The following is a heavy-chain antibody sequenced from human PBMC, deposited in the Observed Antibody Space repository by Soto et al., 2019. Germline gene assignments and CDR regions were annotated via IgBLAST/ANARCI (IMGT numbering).Heavy chain of an antibody. D-gene: IGHD3-10*01. J-gene: IGHJ5*01. CDR1: GGDLRNSG. CDR3: AKEDGAGFNS. CDR2: IFPLLAMV. V-gene: IGHV1-69*04. Sequence: QVHLVQSGAEMKKPGSSVTVSCKVSGGDLRNSGLSWVRQAPGQGLEWMGGIFPLLAMVDYSRKCQGRITISADESTGTAYMDLGSRRSEDTAVYCCAKEDGAGFNSWGQGTVVIVSS.